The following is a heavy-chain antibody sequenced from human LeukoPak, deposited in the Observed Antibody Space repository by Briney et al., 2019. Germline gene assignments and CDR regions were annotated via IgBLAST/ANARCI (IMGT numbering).Heavy chain of an antibody. CDR2: IYSGGST. Sequence: GGSLRPSCAASGFTVSSNYMSWVRQAPGKGLEWVSVIYSGGSTYYADSVKGRFTISRDNSKNTLYLLINSLRAEDTAVYYCAKDGTTVVRGLFDKWGPGTMVTVSS. CDR1: GFTVSSNY. D-gene: IGHD4-23*01. J-gene: IGHJ3*02. V-gene: IGHV3-53*01. CDR3: AKDGTTVVRGLFDK.